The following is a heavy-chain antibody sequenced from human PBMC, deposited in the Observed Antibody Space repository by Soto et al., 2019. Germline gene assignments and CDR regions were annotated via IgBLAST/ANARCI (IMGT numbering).Heavy chain of an antibody. CDR3: AKDAEESVNESIPGDC. J-gene: IGHJ4*02. V-gene: IGHV3-23*01. CDR1: GFTFRNFA. D-gene: IGHD1-1*01. CDR2: ISGSGRMT. Sequence: EVQLLESGGDLVQPGGSLRLSCAASGFTFRNFAMTWVRQAPGKGLEWVSGISGSGRMTYYAHSVKGHFTISRDNSKNTLELQMNSLSAADSAVYYCAKDAEESVNESIPGDCWGQGTVVTVSS.